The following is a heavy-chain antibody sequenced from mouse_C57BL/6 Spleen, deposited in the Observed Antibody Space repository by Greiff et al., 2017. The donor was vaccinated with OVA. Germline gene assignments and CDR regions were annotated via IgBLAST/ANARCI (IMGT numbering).Heavy chain of an antibody. D-gene: IGHD1-1*01. V-gene: IGHV1-80*01. CDR2: IYPGDGDT. CDR3: AREGLYYYGSKGYFDV. CDR1: GYAFSSYW. Sequence: VQLQQSGAELVKPGASVKISCKASGYAFSSYWMNWVKQRPGKGLEWIGQIYPGDGDTNYNGKFKGKATLTADKSSSTAYMQLSSLTSGDSAVYFCAREGLYYYGSKGYFDVWGTGTTVTVSS. J-gene: IGHJ1*03.